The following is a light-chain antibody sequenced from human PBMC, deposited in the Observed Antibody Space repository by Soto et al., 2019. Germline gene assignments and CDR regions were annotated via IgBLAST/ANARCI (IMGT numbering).Light chain of an antibody. Sequence: DIQITHSASTVSASVLYRVTITCRASQSISSWLAWYQQKPGKAPKLLLHTVSRLQSGVPSRFSGSGSGTEFTLTISSLQPDDFATYYCQQYNSYFWTFGQGTKV. J-gene: IGKJ1*01. V-gene: IGKV1-5*01. CDR2: TVS. CDR1: QSISSW. CDR3: QQYNSYFWT.